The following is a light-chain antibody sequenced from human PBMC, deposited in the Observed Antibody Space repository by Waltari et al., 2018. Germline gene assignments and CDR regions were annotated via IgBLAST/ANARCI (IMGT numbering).Light chain of an antibody. V-gene: IGKV2-29*02. CDR2: EAS. CDR3: MQGMHPPLT. Sequence: DIVMTQTPLSLSVTPGQPAAISCKSSQSLLHSDGKTYLYWYLQKPGQSPQLLIYEASSRFSGVPDRFSGSGLGTDFTLKISRVEAEDVGVYYCMQGMHPPLTFGPGTKVEIK. CDR1: QSLLHSDGKTY. J-gene: IGKJ3*01.